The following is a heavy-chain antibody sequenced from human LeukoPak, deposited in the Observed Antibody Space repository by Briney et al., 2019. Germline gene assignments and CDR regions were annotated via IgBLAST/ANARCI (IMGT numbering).Heavy chain of an antibody. CDR1: GGSFSGYY. V-gene: IGHV4-59*12. Sequence: PSETLSLTCAVYGGSFSGYYWSWIRQPPGKGLEWIGYIYYSGGTYYNPSLKSRVTISVHTSKNQFSLKLSSVTAADTAVYYCASHSGGYAYWGQGTLVTVSS. CDR3: ASHSGGYAY. D-gene: IGHD2-2*01. CDR2: IYYSGGT. J-gene: IGHJ4*02.